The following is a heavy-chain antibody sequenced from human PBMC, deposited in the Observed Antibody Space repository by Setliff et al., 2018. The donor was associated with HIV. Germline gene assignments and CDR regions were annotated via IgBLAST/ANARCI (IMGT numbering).Heavy chain of an antibody. Sequence: SETLSLTCTVSGGSISSYYWSWIRQPPGKGLEWIGYIYYSGSTNYNPSLKSRVTISVDTSKNQFSLKLSAVTAADTAVYYCATMGYSSSWSYYFDYWGQGTLVTVSS. V-gene: IGHV4-59*01. D-gene: IGHD6-13*01. CDR2: IYYSGST. CDR3: ATMGYSSSWSYYFDY. J-gene: IGHJ4*02. CDR1: GGSISSYY.